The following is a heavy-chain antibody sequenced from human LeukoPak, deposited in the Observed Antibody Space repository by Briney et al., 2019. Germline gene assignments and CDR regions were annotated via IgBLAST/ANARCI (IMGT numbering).Heavy chain of an antibody. J-gene: IGHJ5*02. V-gene: IGHV4-59*01. CDR2: IYYSGST. D-gene: IGHD2-2*01. Sequence: SETLSLTCTVSGGSISSYYWSWIRQPPGKGLEGIGYIYYSGSTNYNPSLKSRVTISVDTSQNQFSLKLSSVTAADTAVYYCARGNGWVCSSTSCYNWFDPWGQGTLVTVSS. CDR3: ARGNGWVCSSTSCYNWFDP. CDR1: GGSISSYY.